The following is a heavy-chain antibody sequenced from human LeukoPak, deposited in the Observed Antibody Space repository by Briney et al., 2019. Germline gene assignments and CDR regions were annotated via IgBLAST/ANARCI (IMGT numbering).Heavy chain of an antibody. J-gene: IGHJ5*02. D-gene: IGHD2-15*01. CDR3: ARVVVVATYNWSDP. CDR2: IYHSGST. CDR1: GGSISSGGYS. Sequence: PSETLSLTCAVSGGSISSGGYSWSWLRQPPGKGLEWIGYIYHSGSTYYNPSLKSRVTISVDRSKNQFSLKLSSVTAADTAVYYCARVVVVATYNWSDPWGQGTLVTASS. V-gene: IGHV4-30-2*01.